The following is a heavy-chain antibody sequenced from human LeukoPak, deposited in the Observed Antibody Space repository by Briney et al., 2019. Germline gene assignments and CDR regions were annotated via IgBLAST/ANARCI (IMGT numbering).Heavy chain of an antibody. CDR2: IYYSGST. CDR3: ARAEYSSSSEYFDY. Sequence: SETLSLTCTVSGGSIRSYYWSWIRQPPGKGLEWIGYIYYSGSTNYNPSLKSRVTISVDTSKNQFSLKLSSVTAADTAVYYCARAEYSSSSEYFDYWGQGTLVTVSS. V-gene: IGHV4-59*01. D-gene: IGHD6-6*01. CDR1: GGSIRSYY. J-gene: IGHJ4*02.